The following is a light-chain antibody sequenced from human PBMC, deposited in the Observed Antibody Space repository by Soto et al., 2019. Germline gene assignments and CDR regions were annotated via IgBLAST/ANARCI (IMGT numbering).Light chain of an antibody. Sequence: QSVLTQPPSASGTPGQRVSISCSGSNSNIGGNTVNWYRQLPGTAPKLLIYSNNQRPSGVPDRFSGSKSGTSASLAISGLQSEDEVDYYCAAWDDSLRGYVFGTGTKVTVL. V-gene: IGLV1-44*01. J-gene: IGLJ1*01. CDR3: AAWDDSLRGYV. CDR1: NSNIGGNT. CDR2: SNN.